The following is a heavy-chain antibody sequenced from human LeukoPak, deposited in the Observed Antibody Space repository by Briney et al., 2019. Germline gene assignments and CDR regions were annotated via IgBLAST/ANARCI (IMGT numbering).Heavy chain of an antibody. J-gene: IGHJ6*02. CDR3: ARGFLTGYYRAFYGMDV. D-gene: IGHD3-9*01. Sequence: PSETLSLTCAVYGGSFSGYYWSWIRQPPGKGLEWIGEINHSGSTNYNPSLKSRVTISVDTSKNQFSLKLSSVTAADTAVYYCARGFLTGYYRAFYGMDVWGQGTTVTVSS. CDR1: GGSFSGYY. V-gene: IGHV4-34*01. CDR2: INHSGST.